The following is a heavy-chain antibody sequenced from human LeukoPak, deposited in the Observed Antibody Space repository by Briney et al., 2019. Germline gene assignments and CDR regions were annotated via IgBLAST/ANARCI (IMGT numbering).Heavy chain of an antibody. CDR3: ARVGIIVGADFDY. V-gene: IGHV1-8*01. CDR2: MNPNSGNT. J-gene: IGHJ4*02. D-gene: IGHD1-26*01. CDR1: GYTFTSYD. Sequence: ASVKVSCNASGYTFTSYDINRVRQATGQGLEWMGWMNPNSGNTGYAQKFQGRVTMTRNTSISTAYMELSSLRSEDTAVYYCARVGIIVGADFDYWGQGTLVTVSS.